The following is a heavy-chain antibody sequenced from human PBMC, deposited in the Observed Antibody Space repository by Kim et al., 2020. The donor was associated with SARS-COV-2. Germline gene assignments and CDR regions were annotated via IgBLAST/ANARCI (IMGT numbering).Heavy chain of an antibody. CDR2: ISSSSSYL. D-gene: IGHD5-12*01. CDR1: GFTFSSFG. V-gene: IGHV3-21*06. Sequence: GGSLRLSCAASGFTFSSFGMDWVRQAPGKGLEWVASISSSSSYLYYADSVKGRFTISRDNAKNSLYLQMNSLRAEDTAVYYCARAYAGYVLYYYDYWGQGTLVTVSS. CDR3: ARAYAGYVLYYYDY. J-gene: IGHJ4*02.